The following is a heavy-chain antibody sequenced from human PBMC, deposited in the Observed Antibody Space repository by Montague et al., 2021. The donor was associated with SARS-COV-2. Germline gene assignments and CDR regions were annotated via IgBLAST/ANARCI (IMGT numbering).Heavy chain of an antibody. D-gene: IGHD3-22*01. CDR3: ARGGGSGYRYSFGY. Sequence: SETLPLTCTVSGGSISSYYWNWILQPPGKGLEWIGCIYYSGRTNYNPPLMSRVTISVDTSKNQFSLKLSSVTAADTAGYYCARGGGSGYRYSFGYWGQGSLVTVSS. V-gene: IGHV4-59*12. J-gene: IGHJ4*02. CDR2: IYYSGRT. CDR1: GGSISSYY.